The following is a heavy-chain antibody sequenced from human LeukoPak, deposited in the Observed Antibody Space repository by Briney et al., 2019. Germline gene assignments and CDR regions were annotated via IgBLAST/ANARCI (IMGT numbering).Heavy chain of an antibody. D-gene: IGHD1-26*01. CDR1: GFTFSSYS. CDR3: ARDQSGSYYQAYYFDY. CDR2: ISSSSSYI. J-gene: IGHJ4*02. V-gene: IGHV3-21*01. Sequence: GRSLRLSCAASGFTFSSYSMNWVRQAPGKGLEWVSSISSSSSYIYYADSVKGRFTISRDNAKNSLYLQMNSLRAEDTAVYYCARDQSGSYYQAYYFDYWGQGTLVTVSS.